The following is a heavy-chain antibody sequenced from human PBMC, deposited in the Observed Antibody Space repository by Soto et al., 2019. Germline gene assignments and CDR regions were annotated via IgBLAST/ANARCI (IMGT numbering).Heavy chain of an antibody. Sequence: EVQLMESGGGLVQPGGSLRLSYAASGVTVSNNYMSWVRQAPGKGLEWVSVIYSGGRTYYADSVKGRFIISRDSSKNTLYLQMNSLRAEDTAVYYCARDTYDDYRGQGTLVTVST. J-gene: IGHJ4*02. D-gene: IGHD3-3*01. V-gene: IGHV3-66*01. CDR2: IYSGGRT. CDR1: GVTVSNNY. CDR3: ARDTYDDY.